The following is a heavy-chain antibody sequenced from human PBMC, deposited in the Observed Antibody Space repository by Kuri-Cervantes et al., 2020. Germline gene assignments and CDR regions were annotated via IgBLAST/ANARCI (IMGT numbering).Heavy chain of an antibody. V-gene: IGHV1-69*13. J-gene: IGHJ6*02. Sequence: SVKVSCKASGGTFSSYAISWVRQAPGQGLEWMGGIIPIFGTANYAQKFQGGVTITADESTNTVDMELTSLRSEDTALYYCARGGELGVDQGHYYYGMDVWGQGTTVTVSS. CDR3: ARGGELGVDQGHYYYGMDV. D-gene: IGHD3-16*01. CDR1: GGTFSSYA. CDR2: IIPIFGTA.